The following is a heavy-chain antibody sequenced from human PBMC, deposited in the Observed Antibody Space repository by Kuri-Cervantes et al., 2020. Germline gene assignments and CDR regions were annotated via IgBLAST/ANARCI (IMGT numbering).Heavy chain of an antibody. D-gene: IGHD3-10*01. CDR3: ASLYGSGSYGARPLDY. CDR1: GFTFSSYG. CDR2: ISGSDGST. V-gene: IGHV3-23*01. Sequence: GESLKISCAASGFTFSSYGMSWVRQAPGKGLEWVSAISGSDGSTYYADSVKGRFTISRDNSKNTLYLQMNSLRAEDTAVYYCASLYGSGSYGARPLDYWGQGSLVTVSS. J-gene: IGHJ4*02.